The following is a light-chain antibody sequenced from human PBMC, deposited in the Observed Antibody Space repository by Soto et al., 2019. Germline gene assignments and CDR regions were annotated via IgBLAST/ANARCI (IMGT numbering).Light chain of an antibody. J-gene: IGKJ1*01. Sequence: EIVMTQSPATLSVSPGERATLSCRASQSVSSNLAWYQQKPGQAPRLLIYGASTRATGIPARFSGSGSGTEFTLTISSLQSKDFAVYYCQQYYSTPWTFGQGTKVEIK. CDR2: GAS. CDR3: QQYYSTPWT. CDR1: QSVSSN. V-gene: IGKV3-15*01.